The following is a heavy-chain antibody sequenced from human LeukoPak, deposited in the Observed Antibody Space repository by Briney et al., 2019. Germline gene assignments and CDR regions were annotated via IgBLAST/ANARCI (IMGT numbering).Heavy chain of an antibody. CDR3: ARDSLHGRGAFDI. J-gene: IGHJ3*02. CDR1: GFTFDDYG. V-gene: IGHV3-20*04. Sequence: GGSLRLSCAASGFTFDDYGMSWVRQAPGKGLEWVSVINWNGGSTSYADSVKGRFTISRDNAKNSLYLQMNSLRAEDTALYYCARDSLHGRGAFDIWGQGTMVTVSS. CDR2: INWNGGST. D-gene: IGHD4-11*01.